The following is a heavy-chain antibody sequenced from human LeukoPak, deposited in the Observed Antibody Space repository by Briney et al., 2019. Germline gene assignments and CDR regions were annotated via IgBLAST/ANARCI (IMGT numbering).Heavy chain of an antibody. CDR1: GYTFTSYA. CDR2: INAGNGNT. Sequence: ASVKVSCKASGYTFTSYAMHWVRQAPGQRLEWMGWINAGNGNTKYSQKFQGRVTITRDTSASTAYMELSSLRSEDTAVYYCVRADIMITFGGVIWGQGTLVTVSS. J-gene: IGHJ4*02. V-gene: IGHV1-3*01. CDR3: VRADIMITFGGVI. D-gene: IGHD3-16*01.